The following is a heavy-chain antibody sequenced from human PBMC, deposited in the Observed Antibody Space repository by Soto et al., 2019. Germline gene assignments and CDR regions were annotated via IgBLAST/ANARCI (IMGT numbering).Heavy chain of an antibody. CDR1: GITFSHAW. CDR3: TTAYFSFPTGWFGNYYHDSGSYYFDY. CDR2: IKSKTDGGTT. D-gene: IGHD3-22*01. V-gene: IGHV3-15*01. J-gene: IGHJ4*02. Sequence: PGGSPRLSCAASGITFSHAWMSWVRQAPGKGLEWVGRIKSKTDGGTTAYAAPVKGRFIISRDDSKNTLFLQMNFLKTEDTAVYYCTTAYFSFPTGWFGNYYHDSGSYYFDYWGQGTLVTVSS.